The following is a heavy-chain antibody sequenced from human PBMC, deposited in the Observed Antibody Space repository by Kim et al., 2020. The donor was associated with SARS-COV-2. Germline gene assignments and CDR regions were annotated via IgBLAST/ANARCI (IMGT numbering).Heavy chain of an antibody. CDR3: ARDGTFGAAAGKNLVPNYYGMDV. Sequence: SVKVSCKASGGTFSSYAISWVRQAPGQGLEWMGRIIPILGIANYAQKFQGRVTITADKSTSTAYMELSSLRSEDTAVYYCARDGTFGAAAGKNLVPNYYGMDVWGQGTTVTVSS. D-gene: IGHD6-13*01. CDR2: IIPILGIA. CDR1: GGTFSSYA. V-gene: IGHV1-69*04. J-gene: IGHJ6*02.